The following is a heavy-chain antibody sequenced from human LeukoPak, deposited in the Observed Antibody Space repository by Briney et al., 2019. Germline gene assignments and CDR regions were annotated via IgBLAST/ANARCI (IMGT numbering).Heavy chain of an antibody. Sequence: LRLSCAASGFTFSSYEMNWIRQHPGKGLEWIGYIYYSGSTYYNPSLKSRVTISVDTSKNQFSLKLSSVTAADTAVYYCARGSWIDGLGYWGQGTLVTVSS. V-gene: IGHV4-31*02. J-gene: IGHJ4*02. CDR1: GFTFSSYE. CDR3: ARGSWIDGLGY. CDR2: IYYSGST. D-gene: IGHD2-2*03.